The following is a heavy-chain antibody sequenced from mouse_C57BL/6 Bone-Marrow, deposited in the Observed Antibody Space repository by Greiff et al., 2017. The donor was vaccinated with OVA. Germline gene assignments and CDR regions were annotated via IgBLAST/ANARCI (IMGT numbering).Heavy chain of an antibody. V-gene: IGHV2-2*01. Sequence: VKLVESGPGLVQPSQSLSITCTVSGFSLTSYGVHWVRQSPGKGLEWLGVIWSGGSTAYNAAFISRLSISKDNSKSQVFFKRNSLQADDTAIYYCARGGEGAYWGQGTLVTVSA. J-gene: IGHJ3*01. CDR2: IWSGGST. CDR3: ARGGEGAY. CDR1: GFSLTSYG.